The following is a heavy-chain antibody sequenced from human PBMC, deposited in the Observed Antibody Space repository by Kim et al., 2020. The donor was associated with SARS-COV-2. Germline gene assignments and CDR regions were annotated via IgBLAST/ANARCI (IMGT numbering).Heavy chain of an antibody. V-gene: IGHV4-39*02. J-gene: IGHJ5*02. CDR2: VHSSGTI. Sequence: SETLSLTCTVSGASISSTSYYWDWIRQPPGKGLEWIGCVHSSGTIYYNPSLRSRATISVDTSKNHVPLKLTSLTAADTAVFYCPRRPSPGRFDHWGQGTL. CDR1: GASISSTSYY. CDR3: PRRPSPGRFDH.